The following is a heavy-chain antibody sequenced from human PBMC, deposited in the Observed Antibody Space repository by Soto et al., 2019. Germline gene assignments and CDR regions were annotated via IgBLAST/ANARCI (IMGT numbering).Heavy chain of an antibody. J-gene: IGHJ4*02. CDR2: IKSKTDGGTT. CDR1: AFTFSNAW. D-gene: IGHD1-26*01. CDR3: NTDSYSSTIIVRFDY. V-gene: IGHV3-15*07. Sequence: GALRLSCAASAFTFSNAWINWVRQAPGKGLEWVGRIKSKTDGGTTDYAAPVKGRFAVSRDDSRNMVYLQMNSLKTEDTGIYYCNTDSYSSTIIVRFDYWGQGTVVNVSS.